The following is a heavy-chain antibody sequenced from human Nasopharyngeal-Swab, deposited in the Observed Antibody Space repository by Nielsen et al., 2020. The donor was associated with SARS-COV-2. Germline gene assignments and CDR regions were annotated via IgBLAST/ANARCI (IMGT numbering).Heavy chain of an antibody. D-gene: IGHD1-26*01. CDR3: ASSWELLSWFDP. V-gene: IGHV3-30-3*01. Sequence: VRQAPGKGLEWVAVISYDGSNKYYADSVKGRFTISRDNSKNTLYLQMNSLRAEDTAVYYCASSWELLSWFDPWGQGTLVTVSS. CDR2: ISYDGSNK. J-gene: IGHJ5*02.